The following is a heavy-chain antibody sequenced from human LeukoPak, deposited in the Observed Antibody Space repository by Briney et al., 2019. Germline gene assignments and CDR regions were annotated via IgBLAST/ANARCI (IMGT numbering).Heavy chain of an antibody. D-gene: IGHD3-3*01. CDR2: ISGSGGST. Sequence: GGSLRLSCAASGFTFSSYAMSWVRQAPGKGLEWVSAISGSGGSTYYADSVKGRFTISRDNSKNTLYLQMNSLRAEDTAVYYCAKDRVEWATYYYYMDVWGKGTTVTVSS. CDR1: GFTFSSYA. CDR3: AKDRVEWATYYYYMDV. V-gene: IGHV3-23*01. J-gene: IGHJ6*03.